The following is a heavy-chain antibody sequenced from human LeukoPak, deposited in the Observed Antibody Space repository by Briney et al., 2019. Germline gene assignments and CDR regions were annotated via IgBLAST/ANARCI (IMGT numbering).Heavy chain of an antibody. Sequence: PGGSLRLSCAASGFTVSSNYMSWVRQAPGKGLEWVSSISGSDGSTYYADSAKGRFTIPRDNSKNTVYLEMNSLRADDTAVYYCAKDRGYSSGFDYWGQGTLVTVSS. V-gene: IGHV3-23*01. CDR1: GFTVSSNY. J-gene: IGHJ4*02. D-gene: IGHD2-15*01. CDR3: AKDRGYSSGFDY. CDR2: ISGSDGST.